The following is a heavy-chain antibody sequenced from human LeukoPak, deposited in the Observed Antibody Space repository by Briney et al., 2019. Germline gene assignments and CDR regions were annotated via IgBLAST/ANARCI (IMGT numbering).Heavy chain of an antibody. CDR3: VSTLRFLPYRRFDY. CDR2: IYQSGSVSS. V-gene: IGHV4-39*01. J-gene: IGHJ4*02. CDR1: VGSIIISNYY. Sequence: SETLSLTCSVSVGSIIISNYYWGWVRQPRGKGLEWIGSIYQSGSVSSYYNPSLKSRVTISGDTSKNQFSLRLSSVTAADTAVYYCVSTLRFLPYRRFDYWGQGTLVTVPS. D-gene: IGHD3-3*01.